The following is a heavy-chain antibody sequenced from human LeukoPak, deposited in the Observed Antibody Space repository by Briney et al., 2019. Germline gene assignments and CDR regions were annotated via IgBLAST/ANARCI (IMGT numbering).Heavy chain of an antibody. Sequence: SETLSLTCAVYGESFSGYYWSWIRQPPGKGLEWIGEINHSGRTNYNPSLKSRVTISVDTSKNQFSLKLTSVTAADTAVYFCARGQYERNPWGQGTLVTVSS. J-gene: IGHJ5*02. CDR1: GESFSGYY. V-gene: IGHV4-34*01. CDR3: ARGQYERNP. D-gene: IGHD2/OR15-2a*01. CDR2: INHSGRT.